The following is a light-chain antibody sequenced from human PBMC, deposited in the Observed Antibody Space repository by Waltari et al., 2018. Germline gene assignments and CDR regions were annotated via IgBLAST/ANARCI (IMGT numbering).Light chain of an antibody. CDR3: QQYYRIPYT. Sequence: DIQMTQSPSSLSASVGDRVTITCRASQSISSYLNWYQQKPGKAPKLLIYAASSLQSGVPSRFSGSGSGTDFTLTISSLQPEDVAFYYCQQYYRIPYTFGQETKLEI. CDR1: QSISSY. J-gene: IGKJ2*01. CDR2: AAS. V-gene: IGKV1-39*01.